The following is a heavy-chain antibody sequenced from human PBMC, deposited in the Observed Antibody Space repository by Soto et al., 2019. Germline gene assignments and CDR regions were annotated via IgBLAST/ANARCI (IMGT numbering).Heavy chain of an antibody. CDR3: ARDRYSSGWTNRYGMDV. CDR1: GGTLSSYA. D-gene: IGHD6-19*01. CDR2: IIPIFGTA. J-gene: IGHJ6*02. V-gene: IGHV1-69*13. Sequence: GASVKVSCKASGGTLSSYAISWVRQAPGQGLEWMGGIIPIFGTANYAQKFQGRVTITADESTSTAYMELSSLRSEDTAVYYCARDRYSSGWTNRYGMDVWGQGTTVTVSS.